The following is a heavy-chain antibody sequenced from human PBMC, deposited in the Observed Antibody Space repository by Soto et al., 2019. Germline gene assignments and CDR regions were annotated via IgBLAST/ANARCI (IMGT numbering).Heavy chain of an antibody. CDR2: IYYSGST. J-gene: IGHJ4*02. V-gene: IGHV4-59*01. CDR3: ARVYCSSTSCSFDY. CDR1: GGSISSYY. D-gene: IGHD2-2*01. Sequence: PSETLSLTCTVSGGSISSYYWSWIRQPPGKGLEWIGYIYYSGSTNYNPSLKSRVTISVDTSKSQFSLKLSSVTAADTAVYYCARVYCSSTSCSFDYWGQGTLVTVSS.